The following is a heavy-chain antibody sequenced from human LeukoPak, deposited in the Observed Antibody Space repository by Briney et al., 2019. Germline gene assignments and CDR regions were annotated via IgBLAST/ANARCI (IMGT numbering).Heavy chain of an antibody. V-gene: IGHV4-59*01. CDR3: ATHLKCFSGGSCYTDAFDI. Sequence: TSETLSLTCTVSGGSISSYYWSWIRQPPGKGLEWIGYIYYSGSTNYNPSLKSRVTMSVDTSKNQFSLKLSSVTAADTAVYYCATHLKCFSGGSCYTDAFDIWGQGTMVTVSS. J-gene: IGHJ3*02. D-gene: IGHD2-15*01. CDR1: GGSISSYY. CDR2: IYYSGST.